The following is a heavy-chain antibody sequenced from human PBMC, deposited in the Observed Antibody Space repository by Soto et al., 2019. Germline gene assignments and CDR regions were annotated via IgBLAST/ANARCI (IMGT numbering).Heavy chain of an antibody. V-gene: IGHV4-38-2*02. CDR3: ARVTMVIRDSDHFGVDV. J-gene: IGHJ6*02. D-gene: IGHD4-17*01. CDR1: GFPISSPYS. CDR2: ISHTGTT. Sequence: PSETLSLTCLVSGFPISSPYSWGWIRQPPGKGLEWIGSISHTGTTSYSPSLTSRVSISVDTSKNQDSLKLTSVTAADTAVYFCARVTMVIRDSDHFGVDVWGHGTTVTVSS.